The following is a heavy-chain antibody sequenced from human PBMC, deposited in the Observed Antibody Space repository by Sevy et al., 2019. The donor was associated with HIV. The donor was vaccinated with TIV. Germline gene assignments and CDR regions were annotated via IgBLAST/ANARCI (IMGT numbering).Heavy chain of an antibody. V-gene: IGHV4-34*01. D-gene: IGHD4-17*01. CDR1: GGSFSGYY. CDR2: INHSGST. CDR3: ARGYGDSPTNWFDP. J-gene: IGHJ5*02. Sequence: SETLSLTCAVYGGSFSGYYWSWIRQPPGKGLEWIGEINHSGSTNYNPPFKSQVTISVDTSKNQFSLKLSSVTAADTAVYYCARGYGDSPTNWFDPWGQGTLVTVSS.